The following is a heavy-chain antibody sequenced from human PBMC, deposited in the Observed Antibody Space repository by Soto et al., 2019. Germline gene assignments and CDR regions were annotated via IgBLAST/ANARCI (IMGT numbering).Heavy chain of an antibody. V-gene: IGHV4-39*01. J-gene: IGHJ4*02. D-gene: IGHD6-19*01. CDR1: GGSISSSSYY. CDR3: ARHEVHSSGYTDY. CDR2: IYYSGST. Sequence: SETLSLTCTVSGGSISSSSYYWGWIRQPPGKGLEWIGSIYYSGSTYYNPSLKSRVTISVDTSKNQFSLKLSSVTAADTAVYYGARHEVHSSGYTDYWGQGTLGTVSS.